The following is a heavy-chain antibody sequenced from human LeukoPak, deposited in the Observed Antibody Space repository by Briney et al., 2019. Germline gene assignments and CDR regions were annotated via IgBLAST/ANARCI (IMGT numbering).Heavy chain of an antibody. CDR2: IIPIFGTA. J-gene: IGHJ4*02. Sequence: SVKVSCKASGGTFSSYAISWVGQAPGQGLEWMGGIIPIFGTANYAQKFQGRVTITADKSTSTAYMELSSLRSEDTAVYYCARERGSGSYPYFEYWGQGTLVSVSS. V-gene: IGHV1-69*06. D-gene: IGHD3-10*01. CDR1: GGTFSSYA. CDR3: ARERGSGSYPYFEY.